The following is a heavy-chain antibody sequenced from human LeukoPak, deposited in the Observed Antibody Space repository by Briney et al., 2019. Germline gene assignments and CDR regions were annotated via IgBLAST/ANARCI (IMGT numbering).Heavy chain of an antibody. CDR1: GYTFTGYY. CDR3: ARDYDYVWGSPYYFDY. D-gene: IGHD3-16*01. Sequence: GVSVKVSCKASGYTFTGYYMHWVRQAPGQGLEWMGWINPNSGGTKYAKKFKGRVTMTRDTSISTAYMELSRLRSDDTAVYYCARDYDYVWGSPYYFDYWGQGTLVTVSS. CDR2: INPNSGGT. V-gene: IGHV1-2*02. J-gene: IGHJ4*02.